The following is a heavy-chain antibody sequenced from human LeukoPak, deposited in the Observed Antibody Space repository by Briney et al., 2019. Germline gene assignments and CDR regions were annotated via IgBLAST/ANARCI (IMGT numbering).Heavy chain of an antibody. J-gene: IGHJ3*02. CDR2: IYSGGST. D-gene: IGHD2-2*01. Sequence: PGGSLRLSCAASGFTVSSNYMSWVRQAPGKGLEWVSVIYSGGSTYYADSVKGRFTISRDNSKNTLYLQMNSLRAEDTAVYYCAREPPGGYCSSTSCYAAGAFDIWGQGTMVTVSS. CDR3: AREPPGGYCSSTSCYAAGAFDI. V-gene: IGHV3-66*01. CDR1: GFTVSSNY.